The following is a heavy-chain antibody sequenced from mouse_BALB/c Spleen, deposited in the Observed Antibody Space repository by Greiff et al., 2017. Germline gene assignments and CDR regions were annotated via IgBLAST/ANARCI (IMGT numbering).Heavy chain of an antibody. CDR2: ILAGGST. J-gene: IGHJ4*01. CDR3: AREDGSSYHYAMDY. Sequence: QVQLKESGPGLVAPLQSPSITRTVPGFSLTIYGVHWVCQPPGKGLEWLGVILAGGSTNYNSALLSRLSISKDNSKSQVFLKMNSLQTDDTAMYYCAREDGSSYHYAMDYWGQGTSVTVSS. D-gene: IGHD1-1*01. V-gene: IGHV2-9*02. CDR1: GFSLTIYG.